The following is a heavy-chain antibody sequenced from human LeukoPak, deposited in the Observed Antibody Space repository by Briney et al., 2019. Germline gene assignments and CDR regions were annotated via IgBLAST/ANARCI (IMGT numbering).Heavy chain of an antibody. Sequence: GESLKISCKASGYRFKDYWIAWVRQKAGKGLEWMGGIYPDDSDTRYSPSFRGQVTISADKSISIAYLQWSNLEASDTAVYYCARKGSWQRPEDFWGQGTLVTVSP. CDR1: GYRFKDYW. D-gene: IGHD3-10*01. CDR3: ARKGSWQRPEDF. V-gene: IGHV5-51*01. J-gene: IGHJ4*02. CDR2: IYPDDSDT.